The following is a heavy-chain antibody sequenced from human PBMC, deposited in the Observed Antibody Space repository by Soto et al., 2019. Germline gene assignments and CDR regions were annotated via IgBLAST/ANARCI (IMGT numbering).Heavy chain of an antibody. CDR3: ARSPYYYDSSNYYGY. J-gene: IGHJ4*02. Sequence: GGSLRLSCAASGFTFSSYGMNWVRQAPGKGLEWVSYISSSSTTIYYADSVKGRFTIFRDNAKNSLYLQLNSLGDEDTAVYYCARSPYYYDSSNYYGYWGQGT. V-gene: IGHV3-48*02. CDR1: GFTFSSYG. D-gene: IGHD3-22*01. CDR2: ISSSSTTI.